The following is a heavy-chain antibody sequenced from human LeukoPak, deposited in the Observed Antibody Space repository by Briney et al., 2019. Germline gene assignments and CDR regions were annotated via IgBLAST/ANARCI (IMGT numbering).Heavy chain of an antibody. V-gene: IGHV3-23*01. CDR2: ISGSGGST. D-gene: IGHD3-22*01. J-gene: IGHJ3*02. CDR3: ARAPHLQRTNYYDSSPLAFDI. CDR1: GFTFSSYA. Sequence: GGSLRLSCAASGFTFSSYAMRWVRQAPGKGLEWVSAISGSGGSTYYADSVKGRFTISRDNSKNTLYLQMNSLRAEDTAVYYCARAPHLQRTNYYDSSPLAFDIWGQGTMVTVSS.